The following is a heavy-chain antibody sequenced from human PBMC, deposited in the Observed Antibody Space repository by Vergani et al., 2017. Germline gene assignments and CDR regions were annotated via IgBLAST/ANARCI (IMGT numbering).Heavy chain of an antibody. D-gene: IGHD6-19*01. CDR1: NYSIGRDYF. CDR2: IYYTGTT. J-gene: IGHJ1*01. CDR3: TRHGRSGWAGYFQH. Sequence: QVHLQESGPGLVKPSETLSLTCSVSNYSIGRDYFWGWIRQPPGKGLEWIGTIYYTGTTYYNEAHKSRLTISVDTSKNQFSLNLTSVTAADTAVYYCTRHGRSGWAGYFQHLGQGTLVTASS. V-gene: IGHV4-38-2*02.